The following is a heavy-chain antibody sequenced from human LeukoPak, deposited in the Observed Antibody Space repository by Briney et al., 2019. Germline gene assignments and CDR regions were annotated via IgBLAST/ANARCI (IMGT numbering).Heavy chain of an antibody. CDR2: IYTSGST. CDR1: GGSISSYY. CDR3: ARDRAAGDWFDP. V-gene: IGHV4-4*07. D-gene: IGHD6-13*01. J-gene: IGHJ5*02. Sequence: SETLSLTCTVSGGSISSYYWSWIRQPAGKGLEWIGRIYTSGSTNYNPSLKSRATMSVDTSKNQFSLKLSSVTAADTAVYYCARDRAAGDWFDPWGQGTLVTVSS.